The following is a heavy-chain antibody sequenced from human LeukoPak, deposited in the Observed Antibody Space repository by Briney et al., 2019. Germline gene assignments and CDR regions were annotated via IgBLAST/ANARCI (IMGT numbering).Heavy chain of an antibody. V-gene: IGHV4-34*01. CDR2: INHSGST. D-gene: IGHD3-10*01. J-gene: IGHJ5*02. Sequence: SGTLSLTCAVYGGSFSGYYWSWIRQPPGKGLEWIGEINHSGSTNYNPSLKSRVTISVDTSKNQFSLKLSSVTAADTAVYYCASHYYGSGSYYNVEWFDPWGQGTLVTVSS. CDR3: ASHYYGSGSYYNVEWFDP. CDR1: GGSFSGYY.